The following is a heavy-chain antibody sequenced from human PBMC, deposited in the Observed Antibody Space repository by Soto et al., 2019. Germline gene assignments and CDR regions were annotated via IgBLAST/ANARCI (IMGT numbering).Heavy chain of an antibody. V-gene: IGHV3-74*01. CDR3: ENSYWPVGNY. J-gene: IGHJ4*02. CDR2: XEXEXAXK. CDR1: GVTFSIYG. Sequence: GGPPCLCCAASGVTFSIYGMRWVRQARGWGLGXLXXXEXEXAXKXXXXSVKGRFTIPTDNAKNTLYLQMNSLSAEDTAVYYCENSYWPVGNYWGQGIPVTVSS. D-gene: IGHD2-8*02.